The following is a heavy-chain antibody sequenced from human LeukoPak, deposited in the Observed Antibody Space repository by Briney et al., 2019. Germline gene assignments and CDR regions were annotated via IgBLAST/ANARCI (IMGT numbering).Heavy chain of an antibody. CDR1: GGSISSHY. V-gene: IGHV4-59*11. Sequence: SETLSLTCTVSGGSISSHYWSWIRQPPGKGLEWIGYIYYSGSTNYNPSLKSRVTISVDTSKNQFSLKLSSVTAADTAVYYCARAKSLTIFGVVTQYYFDYWGQGTLVTVSS. CDR3: ARAKSLTIFGVVTQYYFDY. D-gene: IGHD3-3*01. CDR2: IYYSGST. J-gene: IGHJ4*02.